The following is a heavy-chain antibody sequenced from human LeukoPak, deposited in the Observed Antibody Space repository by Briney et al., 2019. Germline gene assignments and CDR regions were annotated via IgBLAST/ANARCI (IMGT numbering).Heavy chain of an antibody. CDR3: AKLRFLEWLLPIDY. V-gene: IGHV3-23*01. D-gene: IGHD3-3*01. J-gene: IGHJ4*02. CDR1: GFTVNNNY. CDR2: ISGSGVNA. Sequence: GGSLRLSCAASGFTVNNNYMSWVRQAPGKGLEWVSVISGSGVNAYYADSVKGRFTISRDNSNNTLYLQMNDLRAEDTAIYYCAKLRFLEWLLPIDYWGQGTLVTVSS.